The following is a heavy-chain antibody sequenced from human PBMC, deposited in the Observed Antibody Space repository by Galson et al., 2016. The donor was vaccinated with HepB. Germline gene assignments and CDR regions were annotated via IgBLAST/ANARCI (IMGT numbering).Heavy chain of an antibody. D-gene: IGHD1-26*01. CDR3: ARVVGAERLDV. CDR2: INPNTGVP. J-gene: IGHJ6*02. V-gene: IGHV1-2*06. CDR1: GYTFNSYG. Sequence: SVKVSCKASGYTFNSYGISWVRQAPGQGLEWMGRINPNTGVPQSEQKFQGRVTMTRDTAINTVYMELRNLRFDDTAVYYCARVVGAERLDVWGQGTTVTVSS.